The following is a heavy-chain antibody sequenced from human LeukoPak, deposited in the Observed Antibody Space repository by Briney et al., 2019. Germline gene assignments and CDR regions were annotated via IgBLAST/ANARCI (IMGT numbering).Heavy chain of an antibody. D-gene: IGHD1-26*01. CDR1: GFTFTSYV. J-gene: IGHJ3*02. Sequence: GGSLRLSCAASGFTFTSYVIHWVRQAPGKGLEWVAVISYDGSDKYYADSVKGRFTISRDNSKNTLYLQMNSLRAEDTAVYYCARGGSYLSAFDIWGQGTMVTVSS. CDR2: ISYDGSDK. V-gene: IGHV3-30*04. CDR3: ARGGSYLSAFDI.